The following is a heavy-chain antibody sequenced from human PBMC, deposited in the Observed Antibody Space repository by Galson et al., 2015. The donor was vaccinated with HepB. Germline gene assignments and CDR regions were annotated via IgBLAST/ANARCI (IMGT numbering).Heavy chain of an antibody. CDR3: AGDYVVTTKKWFDP. CDR2: ISTHNANT. CDR1: GYRFDNFG. V-gene: IGHV1-18*01. J-gene: IGHJ5*02. D-gene: IGHD2-21*02. Sequence: SVKVSCKASGYRFDNFGISWVRQAPGKGLEWMGWISTHNANTNYAQKFQGRVTMTIDTSTSTAYMELRNLRYDDTALYYCAGDYVVTTKKWFDPWGQGTPVAVSS.